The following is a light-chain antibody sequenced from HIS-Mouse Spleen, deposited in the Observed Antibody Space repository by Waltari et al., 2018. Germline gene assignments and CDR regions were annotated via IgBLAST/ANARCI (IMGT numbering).Light chain of an antibody. CDR2: KDS. V-gene: IGLV3-27*01. J-gene: IGLJ2*01. Sequence: SYELTQPSSVSVSPGQTARITCSGDVLSTKKYARRFQQKPGQAPVLVLYKDSERPSGIPERFSGSSSGTTVTLTISGAQVEDEADYYCYSAADNNVVFGGGTKLTVL. CDR3: YSAADNNVV. CDR1: VLSTKKY.